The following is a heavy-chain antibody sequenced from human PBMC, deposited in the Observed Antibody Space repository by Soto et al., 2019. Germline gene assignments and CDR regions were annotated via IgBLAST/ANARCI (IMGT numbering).Heavy chain of an antibody. CDR1: GGTFSSYA. CDR3: ASPAPYYYDSSGYYFDY. D-gene: IGHD3-22*01. V-gene: IGHV1-69*12. CDR2: IIPLFGTA. Sequence: QVQLVQSGAEVKKPGSSVKVSCKASGGTFSSYAISWVRQAPGQGLEWMGGIIPLFGTANYAQKFQGRVTITADESTSTAYMELSSLRSEDTAVYYCASPAPYYYDSSGYYFDYWGQGTLVTVSS. J-gene: IGHJ4*02.